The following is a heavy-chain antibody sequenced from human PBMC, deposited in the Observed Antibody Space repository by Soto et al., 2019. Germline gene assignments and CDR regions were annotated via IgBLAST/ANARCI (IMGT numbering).Heavy chain of an antibody. Sequence: EVQLVESGGGLVQPGGSLRLSCAASGFTFSSYWMSWVRQAPGKGLEWVANIKQDGSEKYYVDSVKGRFTISRDNDKNSLYLQMNSLRAEDTAVYYCARDSGWFYTYDAFDIWGQGTMVTVSS. D-gene: IGHD2-2*02. CDR2: IKQDGSEK. CDR3: ARDSGWFYTYDAFDI. J-gene: IGHJ3*02. CDR1: GFTFSSYW. V-gene: IGHV3-7*05.